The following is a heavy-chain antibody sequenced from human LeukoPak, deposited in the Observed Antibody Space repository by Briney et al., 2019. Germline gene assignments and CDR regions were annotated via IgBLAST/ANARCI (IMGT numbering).Heavy chain of an antibody. V-gene: IGHV3-23*01. J-gene: IGHJ4*02. CDR2: ISGSGGST. Sequence: GGSLRLSCAASGFTFSSYAMSWVRQAPGKGLEWVSAISGSGGSTYYADSVKGRFTISRDNSRNTLYLQMNSLRAEDAAVYYCAKGLERWLQLLDYWGQGTLVTVSS. CDR3: AKGLERWLQLLDY. D-gene: IGHD5-24*01. CDR1: GFTFSSYA.